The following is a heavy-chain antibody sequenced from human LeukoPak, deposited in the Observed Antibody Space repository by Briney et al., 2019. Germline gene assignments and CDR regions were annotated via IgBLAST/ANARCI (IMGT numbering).Heavy chain of an antibody. CDR2: IGTAGDT. J-gene: IGHJ6*02. CDR3: ARAPPSHYGSGSYFYYYYGMDV. D-gene: IGHD3-10*01. CDR1: GFTFSSYD. V-gene: IGHV3-13*01. Sequence: PGGSLRLSCAASGFTFSSYDMHWVRQATGKGLEWVSAIGTAGDTYYPGSVKGRFTISRENAKNSLYLQMNSLRAGDTAVYYCARAPPSHYGSGSYFYYYYGMDVWGQGTTVTVSS.